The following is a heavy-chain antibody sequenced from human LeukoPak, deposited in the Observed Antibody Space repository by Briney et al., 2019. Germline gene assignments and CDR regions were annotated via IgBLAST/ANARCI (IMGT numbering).Heavy chain of an antibody. CDR2: INPSGGST. Sequence: GASVKVSCKASGYTFTSYYMHWVRQAPGQGLEWMGIINPSGGSTSYAQKFQGRVTMTRDTSTSTVYMELSSLRSEDTAVYYCARDGHYYGSGSYLPDWGQGTLVTVSS. D-gene: IGHD3-10*01. J-gene: IGHJ4*02. CDR1: GYTFTSYY. CDR3: ARDGHYYGSGSYLPD. V-gene: IGHV1-46*01.